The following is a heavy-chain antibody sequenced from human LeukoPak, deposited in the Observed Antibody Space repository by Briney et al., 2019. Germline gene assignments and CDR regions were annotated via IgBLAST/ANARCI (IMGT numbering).Heavy chain of an antibody. V-gene: IGHV3-23*01. CDR2: ISHTSEYT. Sequence: GGSLRLSCAASGFTFSSYTMSWVRQAPGKGLEWVSAISHTSEYTYHADSVKGRFTISRDNSKNTLYLQMNSLRAEDTAMYYCARSSYSSSSSVWGQGTMVTVSS. J-gene: IGHJ3*01. CDR3: ARSSYSSSSSV. CDR1: GFTFSSYT. D-gene: IGHD6-6*01.